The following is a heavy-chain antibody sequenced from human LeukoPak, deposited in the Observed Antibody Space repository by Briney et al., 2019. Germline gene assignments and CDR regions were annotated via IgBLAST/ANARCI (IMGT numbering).Heavy chain of an antibody. J-gene: IGHJ4*02. D-gene: IGHD2-2*01. V-gene: IGHV4-34*01. CDR1: GGSFSGYY. CDR2: INHSGST. CDR3: ARAPEGGYCSSTSCYSSPFDY. Sequence: PSETLSLTCPVYGGSFSGYYWSWIRQPPGKGLEWIGEINHSGSTNYNPSLKSRVTMSVDTSKNQFSPKLSSVTAADTAVYYCARAPEGGYCSSTSCYSSPFDYWGQGTLVTVSS.